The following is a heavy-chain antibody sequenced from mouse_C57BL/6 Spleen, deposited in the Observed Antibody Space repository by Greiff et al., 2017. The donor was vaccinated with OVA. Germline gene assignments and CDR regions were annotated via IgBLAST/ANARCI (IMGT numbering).Heavy chain of an antibody. Sequence: QVQLKQSGAELVRPGASVTLSCKASGYTFTDYEMHWVKQTPVHGLEWIGAIDPETGGTAYNQKFKGKAILTADKSSSTAYMELRSLTSEDSAVYYCTIYYYGSSYGFAYWGQGTLVTVSA. CDR2: IDPETGGT. CDR1: GYTFTDYE. D-gene: IGHD1-1*01. J-gene: IGHJ3*01. V-gene: IGHV1-15*01. CDR3: TIYYYGSSYGFAY.